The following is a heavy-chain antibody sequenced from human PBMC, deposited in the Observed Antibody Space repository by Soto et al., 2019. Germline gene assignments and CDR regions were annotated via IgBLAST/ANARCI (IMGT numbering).Heavy chain of an antibody. J-gene: IGHJ5*02. D-gene: IGHD6-13*01. V-gene: IGHV1-18*04. CDR2: ISAYNGNT. Sequence: QVQLVQSGAEVKKPGASVKVSCKASGYTFTSYGISWVRQAPGQGLEGWGWISAYNGNTNYAQKLQGRVTMTTDTSTSTAYMELRSLRSDDTAVYYCARVVRGSAAAGYNWFDPWGQGTLVTVSS. CDR3: ARVVRGSAAAGYNWFDP. CDR1: GYTFTSYG.